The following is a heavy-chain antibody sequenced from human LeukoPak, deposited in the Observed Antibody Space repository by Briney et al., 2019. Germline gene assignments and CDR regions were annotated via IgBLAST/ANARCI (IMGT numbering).Heavy chain of an antibody. Sequence: GASLKLSCTVSGYTLTELSMNWVRQAPGKGLEWVGGFNPEDGETIYAHTFQGRVTMTEDTSTDTAYMELSSVRSEDTAVSYCATAKGKWELPGAFDYWGQGTLVTVSS. D-gene: IGHD1-26*01. CDR2: FNPEDGET. CDR3: ATAKGKWELPGAFDY. J-gene: IGHJ4*02. CDR1: GYTLTELS. V-gene: IGHV1-24*01.